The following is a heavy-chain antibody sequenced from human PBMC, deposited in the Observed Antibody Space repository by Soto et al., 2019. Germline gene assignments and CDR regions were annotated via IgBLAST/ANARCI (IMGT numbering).Heavy chain of an antibody. CDR1: GYTFSNYG. CDR2: ISSYNGDT. V-gene: IGHV1-18*01. CDR3: ARINSGYYYYGMDV. Sequence: ASVKVSCKASGYTFSNYGVNWVRQAPGQGLEWMGWISSYNGDTKYAQNLQDRVTMTTDTSTSTTYMELRSLRSDDTAVYYCARINSGYYYYGMDVWGQGTTVTVSS. J-gene: IGHJ6*02. D-gene: IGHD3-10*01.